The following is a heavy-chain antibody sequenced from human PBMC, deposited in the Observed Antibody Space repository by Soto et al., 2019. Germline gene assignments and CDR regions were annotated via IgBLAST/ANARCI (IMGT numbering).Heavy chain of an antibody. CDR2: ISGSGGST. D-gene: IGHD3-16*01. J-gene: IGHJ4*02. CDR3: AAYSHKGY. Sequence: GGSLRQSFVDSECAYRSGPMSWVRQAPGKGLEWVSAISGSGGSTYYADSVKGRFTISRDNSKNTLYLQMNSLRAEDTAMYYSAAYSHKGYWGQGTLVTVSS. V-gene: IGHV3-23*01. CDR1: ECAYRSGP.